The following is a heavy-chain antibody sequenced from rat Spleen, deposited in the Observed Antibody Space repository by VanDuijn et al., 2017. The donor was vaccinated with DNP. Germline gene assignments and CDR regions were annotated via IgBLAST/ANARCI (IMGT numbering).Heavy chain of an antibody. D-gene: IGHD1-4*01. CDR1: GFTFSDHN. CDR2: ISYDGSST. Sequence: EVQLVESGGGLVQPGRSLKLSCAASGFTFSDHNMAWVRQAPKKGLEWVATISYDGSSTYYRDSVKGRFIISRNNAKSTLYLQMDSLRSEDTATYYCAGRPPPTRGPFDYWGQGVTVTVSS. V-gene: IGHV5-7*01. CDR3: AGRPPPTRGPFDY. J-gene: IGHJ2*01.